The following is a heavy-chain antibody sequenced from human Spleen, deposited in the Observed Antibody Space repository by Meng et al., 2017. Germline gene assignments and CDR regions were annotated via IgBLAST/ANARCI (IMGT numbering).Heavy chain of an antibody. J-gene: IGHJ4*02. CDR2: XNHTGST. D-gene: IGHD1-26*01. CDR1: GGSFSGYC. Sequence: QVPLQQRAARVLTPSETISLTCAGYGGSFSGYCWNWVRQSPGKGLEWIGEXNHTGSTNSNPSLESRVTMSVDTSKNQISLKLSSVTAADTAVYYCARRGILPDYWGQGTLVTVSS. V-gene: IGHV4-34*02. CDR3: ARRGILPDY.